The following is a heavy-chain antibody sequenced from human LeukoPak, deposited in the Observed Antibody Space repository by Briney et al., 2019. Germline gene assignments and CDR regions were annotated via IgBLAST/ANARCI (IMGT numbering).Heavy chain of an antibody. CDR2: INSDGSST. CDR3: TRDSGPDAFDI. CDR1: GFTFSSYW. V-gene: IGHV3-74*01. Sequence: GGSLRLSCAASGFTFSSYWMHWVRQAPGKGLVWVSRINSDGSSTSYADSVKGRLTISRDNAKNTLFLQMNSLRAEDTAVYYCTRDSGPDAFDIWGQGTMVTVSS. J-gene: IGHJ3*02.